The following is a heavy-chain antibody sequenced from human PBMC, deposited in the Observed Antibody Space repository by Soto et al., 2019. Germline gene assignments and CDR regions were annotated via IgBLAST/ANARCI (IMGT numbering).Heavy chain of an antibody. CDR1: GGSISSSSYY. V-gene: IGHV4-39*01. CDR2: IYYSGST. J-gene: IGHJ5*02. CDR3: ARGLVVVPAAIVDWFDP. Sequence: QLQLQESGPGLVKPSETLSLTCTVSGGSISSSSYYWGWIRQPPGKGLEWIGSIYYSGSTYYNPSLKSRVTISVDTSKNQFSLKLSSVTAADTAVYYWARGLVVVPAAIVDWFDPWGQGTLVTVSS. D-gene: IGHD2-2*02.